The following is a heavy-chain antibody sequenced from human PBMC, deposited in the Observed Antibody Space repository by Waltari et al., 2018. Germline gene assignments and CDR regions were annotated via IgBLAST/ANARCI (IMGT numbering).Heavy chain of an antibody. Sequence: EVQLLESGGGSVQPGGSLRLSWTASGFTFSNYSMPWVRPVPGKGLEWLSVISVRGDSTYYAESVKGRFTISRDNSKNTLYLQRNILRAEDTAVYYCARGSYYCSGGACHSGLDSWGQGTLVTVSS. CDR1: GFTFSNYS. CDR2: ISVRGDST. J-gene: IGHJ4*02. V-gene: IGHV3-23*01. D-gene: IGHD2-15*01. CDR3: ARGSYYCSGGACHSGLDS.